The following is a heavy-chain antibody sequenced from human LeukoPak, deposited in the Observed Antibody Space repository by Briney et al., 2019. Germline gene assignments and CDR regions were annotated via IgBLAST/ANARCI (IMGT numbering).Heavy chain of an antibody. CDR1: GYTFTSYY. CDR3: ARGRGIVVVPAAIGVRAFDI. CDR2: INPSGGST. J-gene: IGHJ3*02. D-gene: IGHD2-2*01. V-gene: IGHV1-46*01. Sequence: GASVNVSCKASGYTFTSYYMHWVRQAPGQGLEWMGLINPSGGSTSYAQKFQGRVTMTRDTSTSTVYMELSSLRSEDTAVYYCARGRGIVVVPAAIGVRAFDIWGQGTMVTVSS.